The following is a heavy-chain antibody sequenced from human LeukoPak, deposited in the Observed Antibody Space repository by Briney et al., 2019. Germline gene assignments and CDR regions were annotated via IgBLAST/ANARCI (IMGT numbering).Heavy chain of an antibody. Sequence: SVKVSCKASGGTFSSYAISWVRQAPGQGLEWMGGIIPIFGTAKYAKKFQGRVTITTDESTSTAYMELSSLRSEDTAVYYCARDVGIAAASYFDYWGQGTLVTVSS. J-gene: IGHJ4*02. CDR3: ARDVGIAAASYFDY. D-gene: IGHD6-13*01. CDR1: GGTFSSYA. V-gene: IGHV1-69*05. CDR2: IIPIFGTA.